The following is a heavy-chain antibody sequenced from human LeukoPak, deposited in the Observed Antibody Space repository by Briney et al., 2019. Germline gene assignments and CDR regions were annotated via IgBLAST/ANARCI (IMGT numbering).Heavy chain of an antibody. D-gene: IGHD5-18*01. Sequence: PSETLSLTCTVSGGSVSSGSYYWSWIRQPPGKGLEWIGYIYYSGSTNYNPSLKSRVTISVDTSKNQFSLKLSSVTAADTAVYYCARSIDEYSYGRFDYWGQGTLVTVSS. CDR1: GGSVSSGSYY. CDR3: ARSIDEYSYGRFDY. V-gene: IGHV4-61*01. CDR2: IYYSGST. J-gene: IGHJ4*02.